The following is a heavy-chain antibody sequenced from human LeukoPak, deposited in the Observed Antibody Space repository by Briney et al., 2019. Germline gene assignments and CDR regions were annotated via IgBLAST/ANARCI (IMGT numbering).Heavy chain of an antibody. CDR3: AKESERWDCGGDCYRDL. J-gene: IGHJ5*02. V-gene: IGHV3-33*06. CDR2: IWYDGSNK. D-gene: IGHD2-21*02. Sequence: GRSLRLSCAASGFTFSSYGMHWVRQAPGKGLEWVAVIWYDGSNKYYADSVKGRFTISRDNSKNTLYLQMNSLRAEDTAVYYCAKESERWDCGGDCYRDLWGQGTLVTVSS. CDR1: GFTFSSYG.